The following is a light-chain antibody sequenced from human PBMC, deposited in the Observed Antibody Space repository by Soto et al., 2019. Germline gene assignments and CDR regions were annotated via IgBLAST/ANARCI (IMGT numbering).Light chain of an antibody. CDR3: QQYNNWPPWT. Sequence: EIVMTQSPPTLSASPGERATLSCRASQSVSSKLAWYQQKPGQAPRLLIYGASTRATGIPARFSGSGSGTEFTLTISSLQSEDFAVYYCQQYNNWPPWTFGHGTKVDIK. J-gene: IGKJ1*01. CDR1: QSVSSK. CDR2: GAS. V-gene: IGKV3-15*01.